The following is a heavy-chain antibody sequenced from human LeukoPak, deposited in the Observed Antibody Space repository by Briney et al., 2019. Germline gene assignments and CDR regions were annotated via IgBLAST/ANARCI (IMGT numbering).Heavy chain of an antibody. CDR2: ISRGGNTI. Sequence: GGSLRLSCAASGFTFSDYYMTWIRQAPRKGLEWVSYISRGGNTINYADSVKGRFTISRDKAKNSLYLQMNRLRAEDTAVYYCARGNYLDYWGQGTLVTVYS. CDR3: ARGNYLDY. CDR1: GFTFSDYY. J-gene: IGHJ4*02. V-gene: IGHV3-11*01.